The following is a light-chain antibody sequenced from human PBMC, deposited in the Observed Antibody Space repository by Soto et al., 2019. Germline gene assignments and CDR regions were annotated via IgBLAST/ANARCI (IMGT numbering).Light chain of an antibody. CDR2: GAS. V-gene: IGKV3-20*01. CDR3: QQYNKWPFT. Sequence: EIVLTQSPGTLSLSPGERATLSCRASQSVSSSYLAWYQQKPGQAPRLLIYGASSRATGIPDRFSGSGSGTDFTLTISRLEPEDFAVYYCQQYNKWPFTFGPGTKVDV. CDR1: QSVSSSY. J-gene: IGKJ3*01.